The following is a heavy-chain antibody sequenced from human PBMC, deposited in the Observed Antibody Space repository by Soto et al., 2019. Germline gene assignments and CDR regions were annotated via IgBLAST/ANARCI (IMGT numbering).Heavy chain of an antibody. CDR1: GGSISRFVYY. V-gene: IGHV4-39*01. J-gene: IGHJ5*01. D-gene: IGHD4-17*01. CDR3: ALRDRYDGSPGGFDS. Sequence: LSLTCSVSGGSISRFVYYCDWIRQPPVSGRDWIGTVDYNENTYYKPHLKSRVTISVDQAKDQVALNLRPVTAADTAIHLCALRDRYDGSPGGFDSWGQVTLVTVSS. CDR2: VDYNENT.